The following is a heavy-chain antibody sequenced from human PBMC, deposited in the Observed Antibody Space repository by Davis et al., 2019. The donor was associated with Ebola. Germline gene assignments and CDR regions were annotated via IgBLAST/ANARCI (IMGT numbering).Heavy chain of an antibody. CDR1: GFTFSSYW. Sequence: GGSLRLSCAASGFTFSSYWMSWVRQAPGKGLEWVANIKQDGSEKYYVDSVKGRFTISRDNAKNSLYLQMNSLRAEDTAVYYCTTHSAWHYYGMDVWGQGTTVTVSS. V-gene: IGHV3-7*03. J-gene: IGHJ6*02. CDR3: TTHSAWHYYGMDV. CDR2: IKQDGSEK. D-gene: IGHD1-26*01.